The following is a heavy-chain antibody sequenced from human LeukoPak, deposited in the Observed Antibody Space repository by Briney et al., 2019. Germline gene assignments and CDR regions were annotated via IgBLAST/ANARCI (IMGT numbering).Heavy chain of an antibody. J-gene: IGHJ3*02. CDR1: GFTFSNYG. V-gene: IGHV3-30*02. CDR2: IRYDGSNK. CDR3: AKTWIVGAPRDAFDI. D-gene: IGHD1-26*01. Sequence: GGSLRLSCAASGFTFSNYGMHWVRQAPGKGLEWVAFIRYDGSNKYYADSVKGRFTISRDNSKNTLYLQMNSLRAEDTAVYYCAKTWIVGAPRDAFDIWGQGTMVTVSS.